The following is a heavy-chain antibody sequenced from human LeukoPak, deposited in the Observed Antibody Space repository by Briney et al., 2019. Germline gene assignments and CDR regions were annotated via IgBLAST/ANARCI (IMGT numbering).Heavy chain of an antibody. D-gene: IGHD3-3*01. J-gene: IGHJ5*02. V-gene: IGHV1-2*06. CDR1: GYTFTVYY. CDR2: INPNSGDT. CDR3: ARASWDYDFWSGYYTYNWFDP. Sequence: ASVKVSFKASGYTFTVYYAHWVRQAPGQGLEWMGRINPNSGDTNYAQKFQGRVTMTRDTSISTAYMELSRLRSDDTAVYYCARASWDYDFWSGYYTYNWFDPWGQGTLVTVSS.